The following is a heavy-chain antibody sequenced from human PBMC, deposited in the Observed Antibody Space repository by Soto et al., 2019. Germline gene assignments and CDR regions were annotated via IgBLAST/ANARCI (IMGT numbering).Heavy chain of an antibody. J-gene: IGHJ4*02. Sequence: ASVKVSCKASGNTFNSYYMHWVRQAPGQGLEWMGIINPSGGGTSYAQKFQGRVTMTRDTSTGTVYMELSSLRSEDTAVYYCARDGNSGSYFHPDYWGQGTLVTVSS. V-gene: IGHV1-46*02. CDR1: GNTFNSYY. D-gene: IGHD1-26*01. CDR3: ARDGNSGSYFHPDY. CDR2: INPSGGGT.